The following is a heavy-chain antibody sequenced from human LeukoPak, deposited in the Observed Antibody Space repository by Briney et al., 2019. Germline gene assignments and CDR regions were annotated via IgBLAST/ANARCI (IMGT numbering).Heavy chain of an antibody. CDR1: GFTFDDYA. CDR2: ISWNSGSI. J-gene: IGHJ4*02. D-gene: IGHD2-2*01. Sequence: GGSLRLSCAASGFTFDDYAMHWVRQAPGKGLEWVSGISWNSGSIGYADSVKGRFTISRDNAKSSLYLQMSSLRAEDTALYYCAKDHCSSTSCYPDYWGQGTLVTVSS. V-gene: IGHV3-9*01. CDR3: AKDHCSSTSCYPDY.